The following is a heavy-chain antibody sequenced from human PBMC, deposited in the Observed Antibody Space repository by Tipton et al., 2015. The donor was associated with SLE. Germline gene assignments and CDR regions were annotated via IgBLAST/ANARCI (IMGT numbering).Heavy chain of an antibody. CDR2: IHHRGTT. CDR1: GGTISSNTW. V-gene: IGHV4-4*02. CDR3: ARVVTVGAAHYYDIDV. D-gene: IGHD2-21*02. J-gene: IGHJ6*02. Sequence: TLSLTCTVSGGTISSNTWWNWVRQPPGMGLEWIGEIHHRGTTNYNPSLKSRVTISVDKSKSQFSLKLSSVTAADTAVYYCARVVTVGAAHYYDIDVWGQGTTVTASS.